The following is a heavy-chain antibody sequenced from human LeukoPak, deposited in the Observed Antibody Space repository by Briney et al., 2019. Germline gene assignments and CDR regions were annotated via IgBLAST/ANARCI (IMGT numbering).Heavy chain of an antibody. CDR3: AKDLRAVAGESDY. CDR1: GFTVSSNY. J-gene: IGHJ4*02. Sequence: GGSLRLSCAASGFTVSSNYMSWVRQAPGKGLEWVSVIYSGGSTYYADSVKGRFTISRDNSKNTLYLQMNSLRAEDTAVYYCAKDLRAVAGESDYWGQGTLVTVSS. D-gene: IGHD6-19*01. CDR2: IYSGGST. V-gene: IGHV3-53*01.